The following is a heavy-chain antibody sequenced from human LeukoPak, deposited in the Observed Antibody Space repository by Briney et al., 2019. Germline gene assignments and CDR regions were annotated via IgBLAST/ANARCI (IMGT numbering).Heavy chain of an antibody. V-gene: IGHV3-23*01. CDR1: GFNFSSYV. CDR2: IGSSDGGT. CDR3: AKDYRHGDCYHYMDV. Sequence: GGSLRLSCASSGFNFSSYVMTWVRQAPGKGLEWVSAIGSSDGGTYYADSVKSRFTISRDNSNNMLYLQMNSLRAEDTAVYFCAKDYRHGDCYHYMDVWGKGTTVTVSS. J-gene: IGHJ6*03. D-gene: IGHD2-21*01.